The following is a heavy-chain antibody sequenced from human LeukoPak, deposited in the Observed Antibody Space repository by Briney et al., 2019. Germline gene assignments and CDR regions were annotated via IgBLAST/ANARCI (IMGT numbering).Heavy chain of an antibody. V-gene: IGHV1-8*01. D-gene: IGHD4-17*01. J-gene: IGHJ4*02. CDR3: ARSSGKATVTTYKY. CDR2: MNPNSGNT. CDR1: GYTFTSYE. Sequence: ASVKVSCKASGYTFTSYEINWVRQATGQGLEWMGWMNPNSGNTGYAQKFQGRVTMTRNTSISTAYMELSSLRSEDTAVYYCARSSGKATVTTYKYWGQGTLVTVSS.